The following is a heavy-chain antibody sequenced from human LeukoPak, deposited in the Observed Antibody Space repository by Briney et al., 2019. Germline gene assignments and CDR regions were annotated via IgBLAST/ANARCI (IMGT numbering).Heavy chain of an antibody. CDR3: AKDEDSSGYYPDY. CDR1: GFTFSSYG. D-gene: IGHD3-22*01. CDR2: ISYDGSNK. J-gene: IGHJ4*02. V-gene: IGHV3-30*18. Sequence: GRSLRLSCAASGFTFSSYGMHWVRQAPGKGLEWVAVISYDGSNKYYADSVKGRFTISRDNSKNTLYLQVNSLRAEDTAVYCCAKDEDSSGYYPDYWGQGTLVTVSS.